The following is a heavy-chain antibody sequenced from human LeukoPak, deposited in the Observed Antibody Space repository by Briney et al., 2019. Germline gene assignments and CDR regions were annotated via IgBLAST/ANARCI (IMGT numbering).Heavy chain of an antibody. CDR1: GGSISSYY. CDR3: ARGSVVRETDYYYYYMDV. CDR2: IYYFGSA. Sequence: SGTLSLTCTVSGGSISSYYWNWIRQPPGKGLEWIGYIYYFGSANYNPSLKSRVTISVDTSKNQFSLKLTSVTAADTAVYYCARGSVVRETDYYYYYMDVWGKGTTVTISS. J-gene: IGHJ6*03. V-gene: IGHV4-59*01. D-gene: IGHD3-10*01.